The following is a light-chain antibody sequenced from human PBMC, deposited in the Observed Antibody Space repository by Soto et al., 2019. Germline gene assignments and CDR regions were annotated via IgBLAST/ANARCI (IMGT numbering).Light chain of an antibody. CDR1: QDMTNY. CDR3: QQYDDRPHT. Sequence: MQMTQSPSTLSASVGDRVTITCQARQDMTNYLSCYQQKPGKAPKLLIYDASNLESGVPSRFSGSGSGTDFSFTISSLQPEDIATYFCQQYDDRPHTFGGGTKVDIK. J-gene: IGKJ4*01. V-gene: IGKV1-33*01. CDR2: DAS.